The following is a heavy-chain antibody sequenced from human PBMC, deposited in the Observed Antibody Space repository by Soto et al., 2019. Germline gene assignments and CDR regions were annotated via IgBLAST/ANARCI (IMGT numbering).Heavy chain of an antibody. D-gene: IGHD1-26*01. V-gene: IGHV4-59*01. CDR1: GGSISSYY. CDR2: IYYSGST. J-gene: IGHJ4*02. Sequence: PSETLSLTCTVSGGSISSYYWSWIRQPPGKGLEWIGYIYYSGSTNYNPSLKSRVTISVDTSKNQFSLKLSSVTAADTAVYYCARARRERGSYYDYWGQGTLATVSS. CDR3: ARARRERGSYYDY.